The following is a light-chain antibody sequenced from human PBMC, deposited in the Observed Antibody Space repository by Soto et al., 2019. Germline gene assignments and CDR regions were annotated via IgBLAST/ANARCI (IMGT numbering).Light chain of an antibody. CDR2: DVS. J-gene: IGKJ5*01. V-gene: IGKV3-15*01. CDR3: QQYNNWTFS. Sequence: IVMAQSPGTLSVSPGEMATLSCRAGQGVTTNFAWYQQKSGQSPRILIYDVSIRATGVPARFSGTGSETDFTLTISGLQSEDSAVYFCQQYNNWTFSFGQGTRLEIK. CDR1: QGVTTN.